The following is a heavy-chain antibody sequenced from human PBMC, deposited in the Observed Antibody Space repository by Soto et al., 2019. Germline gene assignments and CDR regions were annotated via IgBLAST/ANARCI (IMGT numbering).Heavy chain of an antibody. J-gene: IGHJ4*02. CDR2: IKQDGSEK. Sequence: GASLRPSFAPSGFTISSYWMSWVRQALGKGLEWVTNIKQDGSEKYYVDSVKCRFTISRDNAKNSLYLQMNSLRAEDTAVYYCAREDSGSYIGPFDYWGQGT. D-gene: IGHD1-26*01. CDR1: GFTISSYW. V-gene: IGHV3-7*01. CDR3: AREDSGSYIGPFDY.